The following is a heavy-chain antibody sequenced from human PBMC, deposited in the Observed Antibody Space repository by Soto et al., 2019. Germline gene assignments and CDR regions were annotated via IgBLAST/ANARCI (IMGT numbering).Heavy chain of an antibody. CDR3: ARDRCSGGSCYSGGYFDC. J-gene: IGHJ4*02. V-gene: IGHV1-18*01. D-gene: IGHD2-15*01. CDR2: ISAYNGNT. CDR1: GYTFTSYG. Sequence: QVQLVQSGAEVKKPGASVKVSCKASGYTFTSYGISWVRQAPGQGLEWMGWISAYNGNTNYAQKLQGRVTMTTDAHTSTAYGEQRRLRSDDTDGYYCARDRCSGGSCYSGGYFDCWGQGTLVTVSS.